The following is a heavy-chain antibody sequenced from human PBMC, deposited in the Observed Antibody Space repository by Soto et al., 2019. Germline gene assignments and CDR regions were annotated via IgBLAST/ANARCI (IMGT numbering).Heavy chain of an antibody. J-gene: IGHJ4*02. CDR3: ARLEKYASSPFFDH. V-gene: IGHV4-39*01. D-gene: IGHD6-6*01. Sequence: PSETLCLTCSVSGDSITSHDFYGGWIRRPPGQGLEWIGTISHTGATFYNPPLDSRVTMSVDSSKQQFSIKLSSVTAADTAVYFCARLEKYASSPFFDHWGQGTLVTVSS. CDR1: GDSITSHDFY. CDR2: ISHTGAT.